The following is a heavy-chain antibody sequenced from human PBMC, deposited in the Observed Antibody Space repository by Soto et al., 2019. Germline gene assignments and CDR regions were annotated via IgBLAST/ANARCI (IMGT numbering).Heavy chain of an antibody. CDR3: ARTIVATIYGLDAFDI. D-gene: IGHD5-12*01. J-gene: IGHJ3*02. V-gene: IGHV3-66*01. CDR1: GFTVSSNY. CDR2: IYSGGST. Sequence: GSLRLSCAASGFTVSSNYMSWVRQAPGKGLEWVSVIYSGGSTYYADSVKGRFTISRDNSKNTLYLQMNSLRAEDTAVYYCARTIVATIYGLDAFDIWGQGTMVTVSS.